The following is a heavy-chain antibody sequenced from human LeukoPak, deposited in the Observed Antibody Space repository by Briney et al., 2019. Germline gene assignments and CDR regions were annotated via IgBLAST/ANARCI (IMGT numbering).Heavy chain of an antibody. Sequence: PSETLSLTCTVSGGSLSSGDYYWSWIRQPPGKGLEWIGYIYYSGSTYYNPSLKSRVTISVDTSKNQFSLKLSSVTAADTAVYYCARHSPNLWFGETHPLYFDYWGQGTLVTVSS. V-gene: IGHV4-30-4*01. J-gene: IGHJ4*02. D-gene: IGHD3-10*01. CDR3: ARHSPNLWFGETHPLYFDY. CDR1: GGSLSSGDYY. CDR2: IYYSGST.